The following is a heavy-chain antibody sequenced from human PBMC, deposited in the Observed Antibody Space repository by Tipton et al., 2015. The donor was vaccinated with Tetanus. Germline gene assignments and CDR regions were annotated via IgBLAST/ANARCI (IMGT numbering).Heavy chain of an antibody. CDR2: IIPVFGTI. Sequence: TCTVSGGSFSTYITSWVRQAPGQGLEWMGGIIPVFGTITYAQKFQGRLTITADRSTNTAYMELSSLRSDDTAVYYCARSRGGTRVYYAIAFWGQGSLVTVSS. CDR1: GGSFSTYI. J-gene: IGHJ4*02. V-gene: IGHV1-69*06. CDR3: ARSRGGTRVYYAIAF. D-gene: IGHD3-3*01.